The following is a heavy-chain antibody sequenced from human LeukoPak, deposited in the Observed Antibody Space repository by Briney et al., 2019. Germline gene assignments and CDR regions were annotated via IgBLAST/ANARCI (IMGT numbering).Heavy chain of an antibody. Sequence: GGSLRLSCAASGFTFSSYAMSWVRQAPGKGLEWVSGISGSGGSTYYADSVKGRFTISRDNSKNTFYLQMTSLTAEDTAVYYCTRASRFRSPGMFDYWGQGTLVTVSS. J-gene: IGHJ4*02. V-gene: IGHV3-23*01. CDR2: ISGSGGST. CDR3: TRASRFRSPGMFDY. CDR1: GFTFSSYA. D-gene: IGHD3-10*02.